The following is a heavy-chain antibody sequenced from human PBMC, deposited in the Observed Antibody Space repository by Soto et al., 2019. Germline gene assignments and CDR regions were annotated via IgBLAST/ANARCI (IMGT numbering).Heavy chain of an antibody. CDR1: GFRFNTYY. D-gene: IGHD5-12*01. CDR3: ARRRDGFFDY. CDR2: IKHDGIDK. Sequence: PGGSLRLSCAASGFRFNTYYMGWVRQAPGKGLEWVANIKHDGIDKYYLDSVEGRFTISRDNPNNSLYLQMNSLRAEDTAVYYCARRRDGFFDYWGKGALVTVS. V-gene: IGHV3-7*03. J-gene: IGHJ4*02.